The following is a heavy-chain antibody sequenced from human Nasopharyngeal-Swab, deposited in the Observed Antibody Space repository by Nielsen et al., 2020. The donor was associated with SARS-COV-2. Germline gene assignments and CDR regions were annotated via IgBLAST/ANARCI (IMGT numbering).Heavy chain of an antibody. CDR1: GCSISSGGYY. V-gene: IGHV4-31*03. Sequence: SETLSLTCTVSGCSISSGGYYWSWIRPHPGKDLEWIGYIYYSGSTYYNPSLKSRVTISVDTSKNQFSLKLSSVTAADTAVYYCARARRGAIFGAVDAFDIWGQGTMVTVSS. CDR3: ARARRGAIFGAVDAFDI. J-gene: IGHJ3*02. CDR2: IYYSGST. D-gene: IGHD3-3*01.